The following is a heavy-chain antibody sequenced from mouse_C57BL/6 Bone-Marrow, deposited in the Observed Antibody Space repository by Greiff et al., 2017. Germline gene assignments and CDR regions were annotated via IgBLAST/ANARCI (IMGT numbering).Heavy chain of an antibody. V-gene: IGHV1-7*01. CDR1: GYTFTSYW. CDR2: INPSSGYT. D-gene: IGHD2-10*01. CDR3: ARGSYYGNCEFAY. J-gene: IGHJ3*01. Sequence: VHVKQSGAELAKPGASVKLSCKASGYTFTSYWMHWVKQRPGQGLEWIGYINPSSGYTKYNQKFKDKATLTADKSSSTAYMQLSSLTYEDAAVYYCARGSYYGNCEFAYWGQGTLVTVSA.